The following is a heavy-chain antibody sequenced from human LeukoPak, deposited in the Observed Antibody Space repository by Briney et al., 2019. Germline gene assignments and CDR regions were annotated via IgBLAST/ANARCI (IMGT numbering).Heavy chain of an antibody. D-gene: IGHD6-19*01. V-gene: IGHV3-30*18. CDR2: ISYDGSNK. J-gene: IGHJ4*02. Sequence: GGSLRLSCAASGFTFSSYAMHWVRQAPDKGLEWVAFISYDGSNKYYADSVKGRFTISRDNSKNTLYLQMNSLRAEDTAVYYCAKDLVSAPDYWGQGTLVTVSP. CDR3: AKDLVSAPDY. CDR1: GFTFSSYA.